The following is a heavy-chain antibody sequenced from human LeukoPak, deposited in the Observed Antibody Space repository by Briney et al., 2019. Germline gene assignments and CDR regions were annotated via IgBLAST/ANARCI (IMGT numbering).Heavy chain of an antibody. D-gene: IGHD6-13*01. J-gene: IGHJ4*02. CDR3: AREELAAADY. CDR1: GFTFSVYA. V-gene: IGHV3-11*01. Sequence: PGGSLRLSCATSGFTFSVYAMSWVRQAPGKGLEWVSYISSSGSTIYYADSVKGRFTISRDNAKNSLYLQMNSLRAKDTAVYYCAREELAAADYWGQGTLVTVSS. CDR2: ISSSGSTI.